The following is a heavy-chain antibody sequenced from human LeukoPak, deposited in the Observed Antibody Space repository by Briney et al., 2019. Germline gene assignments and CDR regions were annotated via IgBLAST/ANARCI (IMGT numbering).Heavy chain of an antibody. V-gene: IGHV4-34*01. D-gene: IGHD5/OR15-5a*01. CDR1: GGSFSGYY. J-gene: IGHJ4*02. Sequence: SETLSLTCAVYGGSFSGYYWSWIRQPPGKGLEWIGEINHSGSTNYNPSLKSRVTISVDTSKNQFSLKLSSVTAADTAVYYCARGRSRRRASPIDYWGQGALVTVSS. CDR3: ARGRSRRRASPIDY. CDR2: INHSGST.